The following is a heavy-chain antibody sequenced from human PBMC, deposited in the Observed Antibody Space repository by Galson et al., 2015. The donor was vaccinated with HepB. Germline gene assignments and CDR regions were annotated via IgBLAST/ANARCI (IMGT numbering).Heavy chain of an antibody. CDR2: IYSGGST. Sequence: SLRLSCAASGFNVSSNYMSWVRQAPGKGLEWVSVIYSGGSTYYADSVRGRFTISRDNSKNTLYFQMNSLRADDTAVYYCARGPFGIVDGMGVWGQGITVTVSS. D-gene: IGHD1-26*01. V-gene: IGHV3-53*01. J-gene: IGHJ6*02. CDR3: ARGPFGIVDGMGV. CDR1: GFNVSSNY.